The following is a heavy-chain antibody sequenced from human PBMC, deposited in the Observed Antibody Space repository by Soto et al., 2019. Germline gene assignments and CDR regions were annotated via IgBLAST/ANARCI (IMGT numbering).Heavy chain of an antibody. J-gene: IGHJ4*01. Sequence: GASVKVSCKASGYTFISYAMYWVRPAPGQGLEWMGIISPRDGSTSYALSFQGRVSMTRDTSTSTMYMELSNLRSEDTAVYYCARVCGTLYYW. V-gene: IGHV1-46*01. CDR3: ARVCGTLYY. CDR1: GYTFISYA. CDR2: ISPRDGST.